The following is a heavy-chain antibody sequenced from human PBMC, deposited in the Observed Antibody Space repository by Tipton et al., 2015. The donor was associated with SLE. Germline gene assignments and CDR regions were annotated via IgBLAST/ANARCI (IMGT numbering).Heavy chain of an antibody. V-gene: IGHV4-59*08. Sequence: TLSLTCSVSGGSISSNYWIWIRQPPGKGLEWIGYISDGGGTNYNPSLKSRVTISVDPAKHQFSLRLTSVTAADTAVYYCARGMVTWRGAILGVDVWGQGTTVNVSS. CDR2: ISDGGGT. J-gene: IGHJ6*02. D-gene: IGHD2-21*02. CDR3: ARGMVTWRGAILGVDV. CDR1: GGSISSNY.